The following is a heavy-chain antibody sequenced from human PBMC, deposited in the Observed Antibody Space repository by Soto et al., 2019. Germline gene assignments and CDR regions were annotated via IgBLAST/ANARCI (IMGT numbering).Heavy chain of an antibody. D-gene: IGHD2-8*01. J-gene: IGHJ4*02. CDR3: AKYCSSDVCFDY. CDR1: GFTFSSCS. Sequence: GVSLRLSCASSGFTFSSCSMNWVRQAPGKGLEWVSFISGSGDTKYYADSVKGRFTISRDNAKNSLYLQMSSLRDEDTAVYYCAKYCSSDVCFDYWGQGTLVTVSS. CDR2: ISGSGDTK. V-gene: IGHV3-48*02.